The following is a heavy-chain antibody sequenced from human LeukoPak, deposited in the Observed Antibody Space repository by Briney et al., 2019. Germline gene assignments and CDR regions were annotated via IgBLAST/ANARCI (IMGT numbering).Heavy chain of an antibody. CDR2: INPNTGGT. V-gene: IGHV1-2*02. Sequence: ASVKVSCKASGYTFTGQYMHWMRQAPGQGFEWMGWINPNTGGTDYAQNFQGRVTMTRDTSISTAYMELSGLRSDDTAVYYCASYPRYSSSPPFDYWGQGTLVTVSS. J-gene: IGHJ4*02. CDR1: GYTFTGQY. CDR3: ASYPRYSSSPPFDY. D-gene: IGHD6-6*01.